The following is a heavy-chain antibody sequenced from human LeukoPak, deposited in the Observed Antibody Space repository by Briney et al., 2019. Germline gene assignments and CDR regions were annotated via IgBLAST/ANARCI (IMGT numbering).Heavy chain of an antibody. Sequence: ASVKVSCKASGYTFTGYYMHWVRQAPGQGLEWMGWINPNSGGTNYAQKFQGRVTMTRDTSISTAYMELSRLRSDDTAVYYCAADVGIYGGNSGNAFDIWGQGTMVTVSS. CDR3: AADVGIYGGNSGNAFDI. J-gene: IGHJ3*02. CDR2: INPNSGGT. D-gene: IGHD4-23*01. CDR1: GYTFTGYY. V-gene: IGHV1-2*02.